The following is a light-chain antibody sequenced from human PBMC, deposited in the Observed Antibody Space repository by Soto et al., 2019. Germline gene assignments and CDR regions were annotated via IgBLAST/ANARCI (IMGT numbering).Light chain of an antibody. V-gene: IGKV1-5*03. Sequence: DIRMTQSPATLSASVGDRVTIPYRASQTVSRWLAWYQQKPGKAPQLLIEKASTLESGVPSRFSGSGSGTDFTLTINSLQPEDYATYYCQQFHSFPITFGQGTRLEIK. J-gene: IGKJ5*01. CDR3: QQFHSFPIT. CDR2: KAS. CDR1: QTVSRW.